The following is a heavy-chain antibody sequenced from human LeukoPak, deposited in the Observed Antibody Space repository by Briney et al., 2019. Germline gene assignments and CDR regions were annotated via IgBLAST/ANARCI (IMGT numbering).Heavy chain of an antibody. D-gene: IGHD1-1*01. Sequence: GGSLRLSYVGSGVTFSGYSMNWVRQAPGEGLEWVSCSGSSSRSIYYADSVKGRFTISRDNAKNSLYLQMNSLRAEDTAVYYCARETGDQAFDIWGQGTMVTVSS. CDR3: ARETGDQAFDI. CDR2: SGSSSRSI. V-gene: IGHV3-21*01. CDR1: GVTFSGYS. J-gene: IGHJ3*02.